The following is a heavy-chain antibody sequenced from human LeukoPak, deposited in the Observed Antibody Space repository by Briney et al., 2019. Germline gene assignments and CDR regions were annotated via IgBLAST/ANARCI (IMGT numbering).Heavy chain of an antibody. D-gene: IGHD2-2*01. Sequence: PSETLSLTCAGYGGTFSGYYWSWIRQPPGKGLEWIGEINHSGSTNYHPSHKSRVTMSVVTSKNQFSLKLSSVTAADMAVYYCARDRIVVVPGAYGGGYYYYYYLDVWGKGATVTVSS. CDR2: INHSGST. J-gene: IGHJ6*03. CDR3: ARDRIVVVPGAYGGGYYYYYYLDV. CDR1: GGTFSGYY. V-gene: IGHV4-34*08.